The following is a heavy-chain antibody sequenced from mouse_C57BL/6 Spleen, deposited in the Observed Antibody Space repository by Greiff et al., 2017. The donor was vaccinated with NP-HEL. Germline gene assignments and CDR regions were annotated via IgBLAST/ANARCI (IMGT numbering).Heavy chain of an antibody. CDR2: IYPGDGDT. Sequence: VKLMESGAELVKPGASVKISCKASGYAFSSYWMNWVKQRPGKGLEWIGQIYPGDGDTNYNGKFKGKATLTADKSSSTAYMQLSSLTSEDSAVYFWARRESNYVDYWGQGTTLTVSS. J-gene: IGHJ2*01. D-gene: IGHD5-1*01. CDR3: ARRESNYVDY. CDR1: GYAFSSYW. V-gene: IGHV1-80*01.